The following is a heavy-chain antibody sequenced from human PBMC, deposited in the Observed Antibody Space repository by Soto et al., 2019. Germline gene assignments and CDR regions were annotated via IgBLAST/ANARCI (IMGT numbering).Heavy chain of an antibody. CDR3: ARDLWYCSGGSCYSYYYYGMDV. CDR2: TYYRSKWYN. CDR1: GDSVSSNSAA. D-gene: IGHD2-15*01. Sequence: SPTLSLTCAIPGDSVSSNSAAWNWIRQSPSRGLEWLGRTYYRSKWYNDYAVSVKSRITINPDTSKNQFSLQLNSVTPEDTAVYYCARDLWYCSGGSCYSYYYYGMDVWGQGTTVTVSS. J-gene: IGHJ6*02. V-gene: IGHV6-1*01.